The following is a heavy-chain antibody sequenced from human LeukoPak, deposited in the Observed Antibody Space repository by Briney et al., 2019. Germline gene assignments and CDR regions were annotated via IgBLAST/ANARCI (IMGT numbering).Heavy chain of an antibody. CDR2: ISSSSVI. CDR3: ARGQYCSGGSCYSRFGNWFDP. J-gene: IGHJ5*02. Sequence: GGSLRLSCAASGFSFSTYSMNWVRQAPGKGLEWVSYISSSSVIQYADSVKGRFTISRDNAKNSLYLQMNSLRADDTAVYYCARGQYCSGGSCYSRFGNWFDPWGQGTLVTVSS. CDR1: GFSFSTYS. D-gene: IGHD2-15*01. V-gene: IGHV3-48*01.